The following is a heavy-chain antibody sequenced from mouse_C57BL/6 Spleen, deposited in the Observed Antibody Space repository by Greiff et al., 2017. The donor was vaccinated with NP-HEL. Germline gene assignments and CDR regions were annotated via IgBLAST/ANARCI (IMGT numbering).Heavy chain of an antibody. CDR3: ARGSGRDAMDY. CDR1: GYTFTSYW. D-gene: IGHD4-1*01. Sequence: VQLQQSGAELAKPGASVKLSCKASGYTFTSYWMHWVKQRPGKGLEWIGYINPSSGYTKYNQKFKDKATFTADKSSSTAYMQLSSLTYEDSAVYYCARGSGRDAMDYWGQGTSVTVSS. J-gene: IGHJ4*01. V-gene: IGHV1-7*01. CDR2: INPSSGYT.